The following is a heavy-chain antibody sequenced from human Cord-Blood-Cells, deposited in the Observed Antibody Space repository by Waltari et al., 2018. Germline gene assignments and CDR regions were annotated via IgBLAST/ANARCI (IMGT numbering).Heavy chain of an antibody. CDR2: IYTSGST. CDR3: ARDLGIVVVPAANPNWYFDL. D-gene: IGHD2-2*01. V-gene: IGHV4-4*07. Sequence: QVQLQESGPGLVKPSETLSLTCTVSGGSISSYYWSWIRQPAGKGLEWIGRIYTSGSTNYNPSLRSRVTMSVDTSKNQFSLKLSSVAGADTAVYYCARDLGIVVVPAANPNWYFDLWGRGTLVTVSS. CDR1: GGSISSYY. J-gene: IGHJ2*01.